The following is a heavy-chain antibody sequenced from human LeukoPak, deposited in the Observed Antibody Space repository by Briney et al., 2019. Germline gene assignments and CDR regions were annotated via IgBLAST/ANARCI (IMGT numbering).Heavy chain of an antibody. CDR1: GGSLSSGSYY. Sequence: SETLSLTCTVSGGSLSSGSYYWSWIRQPAGKGLEWIERIYTSGSTNYNPSLKSRVTISVDRSKNQFSLKLTSVTAADTAVYYCARVSGFGDTFDYWGQGTLVTVSS. J-gene: IGHJ4*02. CDR2: IYTSGST. V-gene: IGHV4-61*02. CDR3: ARVSGFGDTFDY. D-gene: IGHD3-10*01.